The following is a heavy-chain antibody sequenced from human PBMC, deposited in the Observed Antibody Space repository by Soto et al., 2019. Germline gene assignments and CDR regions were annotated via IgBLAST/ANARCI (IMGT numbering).Heavy chain of an antibody. V-gene: IGHV3-23*01. J-gene: IGHJ5*02. Sequence: EVQLLDSGGGLVQPGGSLRLPCAASGFTFSSYAMSWVRQAPGKGLEWVSSISGSGGSTYYADSVKGRFTISRDNSKNTLYRQMNSLRAEDTAVYYCAKDRSSSWYSSRFDPWGQGTLVTVSS. CDR1: GFTFSSYA. D-gene: IGHD6-13*01. CDR2: ISGSGGST. CDR3: AKDRSSSWYSSRFDP.